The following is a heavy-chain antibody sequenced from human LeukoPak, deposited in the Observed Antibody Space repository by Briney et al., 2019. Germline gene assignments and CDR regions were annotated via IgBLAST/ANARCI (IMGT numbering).Heavy chain of an antibody. CDR1: GYSISSGYY. CDR2: IYHSGGT. Sequence: KPSETLSLTCTVSGYSISSGYYWGWIRQPPGKGLEWIGSIYHSGGTYYNPSLKSRVTISVDTSKNQFSLKLSSVTAADTAVYYCARDFPRYCSSTSCYSWGQGTLVTVSS. CDR3: ARDFPRYCSSTSCYS. J-gene: IGHJ4*02. D-gene: IGHD2-2*02. V-gene: IGHV4-38-2*02.